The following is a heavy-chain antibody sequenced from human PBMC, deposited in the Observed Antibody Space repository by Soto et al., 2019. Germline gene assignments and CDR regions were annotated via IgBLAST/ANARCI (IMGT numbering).Heavy chain of an antibody. V-gene: IGHV3-74*01. CDR1: GISFSNTW. CDR3: TTDGSYAQYV. D-gene: IGHD2-2*01. Sequence: GGSLRLSCAASGISFSNTWMHWGRQVPGKGLVWVAYINSDGTTTTYADSVRGRFTISRDNAKNTVYLQMNSLRAEDTALYYCTTDGSYAQYVWGQGTAVTVSS. J-gene: IGHJ6*02. CDR2: INSDGTTT.